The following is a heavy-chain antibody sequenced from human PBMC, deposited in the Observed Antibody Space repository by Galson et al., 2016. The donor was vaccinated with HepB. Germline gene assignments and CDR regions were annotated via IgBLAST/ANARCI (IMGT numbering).Heavy chain of an antibody. J-gene: IGHJ4*02. CDR2: IYWNDDN. CDR1: GFSLTTTAVG. Sequence: PALVKPTQTLTLTCTFSGFSLTTTAVGVGWFRQPPGKALEWRALIYWNDDNHYSPSLRSRLTLTKDTSKNHVVLTMTNMTPVDTATYYCANVSGLLFDYWVQGTLVTFSS. CDR3: ANVSGLLFDY. V-gene: IGHV2-5*01. D-gene: IGHD6-19*01.